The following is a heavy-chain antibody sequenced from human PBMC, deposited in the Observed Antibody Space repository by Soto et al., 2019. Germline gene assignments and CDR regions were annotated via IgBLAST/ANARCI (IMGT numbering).Heavy chain of an antibody. Sequence: QVHLVESGGGVVQPGRSLRLSCAASGFTFSHYAMHWVRQAPGKGLEWVALISYDGSNKFSADSVKGRFTISRDNSKNTLYLQMNSLRPEDTAVYYCAKDLGDDFWSGSNDYWGQGTLVTVSS. CDR2: ISYDGSNK. J-gene: IGHJ4*02. V-gene: IGHV3-30*18. CDR3: AKDLGDDFWSGSNDY. D-gene: IGHD3-3*01. CDR1: GFTFSHYA.